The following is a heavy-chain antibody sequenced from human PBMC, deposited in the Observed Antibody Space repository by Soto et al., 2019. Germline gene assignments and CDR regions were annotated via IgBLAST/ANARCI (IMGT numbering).Heavy chain of an antibody. CDR3: ARGLSLGGVVIIPNYYGMDV. Sequence: ASVKVSCKASGYTFTSYAMHWVRQAPGQRLEWMGWINAGNGNTKYSQKFQGRVTITRDTSASTAYMELSSLRSEDTAVYYCARGLSLGGVVIIPNYYGMDVWGQGTTVTVYS. D-gene: IGHD3-3*01. CDR1: GYTFTSYA. V-gene: IGHV1-3*01. J-gene: IGHJ6*02. CDR2: INAGNGNT.